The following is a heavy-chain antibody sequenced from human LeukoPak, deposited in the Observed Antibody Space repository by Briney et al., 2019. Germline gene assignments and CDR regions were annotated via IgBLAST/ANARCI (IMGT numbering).Heavy chain of an antibody. CDR2: IYTDGNT. D-gene: IGHD2-15*01. J-gene: IGHJ4*02. CDR1: GFTVSSNY. CDR3: ARGYCIGNTCYPGGY. V-gene: IGHV3-66*02. Sequence: PGGSLRLSCAASGFTVSSNYMNWVRQAPGKGLEWDSVIYTDGNTYYADSVKGRFTISRDTSKNTLYLQMHSLRVEDTAVYYCARGYCIGNTCYPGGYWGQGSLVTVSS.